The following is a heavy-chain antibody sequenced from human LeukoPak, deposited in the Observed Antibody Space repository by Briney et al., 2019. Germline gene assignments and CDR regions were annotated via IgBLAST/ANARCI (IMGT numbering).Heavy chain of an antibody. CDR2: IWYDGSNK. J-gene: IGHJ4*02. V-gene: IGHV3-33*01. Sequence: GRSLRLSCAASGFTFSSYGMHWVRQAPGKGLEWVAVIWYDGSNKYYADSVKGRFTISRDNSKNTLYLQMNSLRAEGTAVYYCAREGDSSSSGCDYWGQGTLVTVSS. D-gene: IGHD6-6*01. CDR1: GFTFSSYG. CDR3: AREGDSSSSGCDY.